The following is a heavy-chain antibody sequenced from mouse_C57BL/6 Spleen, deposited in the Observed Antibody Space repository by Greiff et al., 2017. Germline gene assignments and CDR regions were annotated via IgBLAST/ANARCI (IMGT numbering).Heavy chain of an antibody. V-gene: IGHV10-3*01. CDR3: VREAYDGYYHWYFDV. CDR1: GFTFNTYA. D-gene: IGHD2-3*01. Sequence: EVQLVESGGGLVQPKGSLKLSCAASGFTFNTYAMHWVRQAPGKGLEWVARIRSKSSNYATYYADSVKDRFTISREDSQSMLYLQMNNLKTEDTAMYYCVREAYDGYYHWYFDVWGTGTTVTVSS. J-gene: IGHJ1*03. CDR2: IRSKSSNYAT.